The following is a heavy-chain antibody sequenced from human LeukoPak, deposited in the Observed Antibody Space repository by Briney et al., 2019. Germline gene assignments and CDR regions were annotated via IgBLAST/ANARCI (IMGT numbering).Heavy chain of an antibody. V-gene: IGHV3-23*01. D-gene: IGHD6-19*01. CDR2: ISGRGDTT. J-gene: IGHJ4*02. CDR3: ARKVAAPDY. Sequence: PGGPLRLSCAASGFTFSSFAMSWVRQAPGKGLEWVSAISGRGDTTYYADSVKGRFTISRDNSKNTLYVQMNSLRAEDTAVYYCARKVAAPDYWGQGTLVTVSS. CDR1: GFTFSSFA.